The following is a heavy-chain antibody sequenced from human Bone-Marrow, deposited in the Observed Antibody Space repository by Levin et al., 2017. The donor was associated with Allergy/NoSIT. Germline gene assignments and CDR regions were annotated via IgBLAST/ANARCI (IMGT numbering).Heavy chain of an antibody. Sequence: SETLSLTCTVSGGSVSSGSYYWSWIRQPPGKGLEWIGYIYYRGSTNNNPSLKSRVTISVDTSKNQFSLKLSSVTAADTAVYYCAREIIDSGSFPFDYWGQGTLVTVSS. J-gene: IGHJ4*02. D-gene: IGHD1-26*01. V-gene: IGHV4-61*01. CDR2: IYYRGST. CDR1: GGSVSSGSYY. CDR3: AREIIDSGSFPFDY.